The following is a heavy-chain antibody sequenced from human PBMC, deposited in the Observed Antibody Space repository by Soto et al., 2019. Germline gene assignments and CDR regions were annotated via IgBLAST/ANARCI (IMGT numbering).Heavy chain of an antibody. Sequence: EVRLVESGGGLIQPGGSLRLSCAASGYSVSVNYMSWVRQAPGERLECVSVIYSGDRTDYADSVKGRFTISRDISTNTLFLQMKSLRPEDTDVYYCAGDGGSSKIYFWGQGTQVTVSS. CDR2: IYSGDRT. CDR1: GYSVSVNY. V-gene: IGHV3-53*01. D-gene: IGHD1-26*01. CDR3: AGDGGSSKIYF. J-gene: IGHJ4*02.